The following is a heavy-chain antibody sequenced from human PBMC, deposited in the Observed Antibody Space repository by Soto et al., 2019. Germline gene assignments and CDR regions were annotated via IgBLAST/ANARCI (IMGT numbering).Heavy chain of an antibody. V-gene: IGHV3-11*06. CDR3: ARSGDNYDVLDY. CDR1: GFTFSDYY. J-gene: IGHJ4*02. CDR2: SSNSGTFT. D-gene: IGHD3-10*02. Sequence: GGSLRLSCEGSGFTFSDYYMSWIRQAPGRGLEWISYSSNSGTFTRYSDSVKGRFSISRDNTKNFLYLQMNSLRAEDTAVYYCARSGDNYDVLDYWGQGTPVTVSS.